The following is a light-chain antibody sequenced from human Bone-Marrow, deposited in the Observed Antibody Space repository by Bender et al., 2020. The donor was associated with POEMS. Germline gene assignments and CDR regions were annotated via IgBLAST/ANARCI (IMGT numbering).Light chain of an antibody. V-gene: IGLV1-44*01. J-gene: IGLJ3*02. CDR1: SSNIGSSS. Sequence: QSVLTQPPSASGTPGQRVTISCSGSSSNIGSSSVDWYQQFPGTAPKLLIYSNNQWPSGVPDRFSGSKSGTSASLAISGLQSEDEGDYYCQSYDNSLGGWVFGGGTKLTVL. CDR2: SNN. CDR3: QSYDNSLGGWV.